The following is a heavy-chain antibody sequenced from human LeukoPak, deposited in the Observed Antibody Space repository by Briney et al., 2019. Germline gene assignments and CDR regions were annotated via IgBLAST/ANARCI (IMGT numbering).Heavy chain of an antibody. CDR1: GFTFSSYW. Sequence: LSGGALRLSFAASGFTFSSYWMHWVRQAPGKGLVWVSRINSDGSNTNYADSVKGRFTISRDNAKNTLYLQMNSLRAEDTAVYYCAKPHFDYWGQGTLVTVSS. CDR2: INSDGSNT. CDR3: AKPHFDY. V-gene: IGHV3-74*01. J-gene: IGHJ4*02.